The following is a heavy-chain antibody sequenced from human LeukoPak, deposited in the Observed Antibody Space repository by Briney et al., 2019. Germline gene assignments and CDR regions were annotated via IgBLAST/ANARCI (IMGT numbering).Heavy chain of an antibody. CDR2: INPSGGST. J-gene: IGHJ5*02. V-gene: IGHV1-46*01. CDR1: GYTFTSYY. Sequence: ASVKVSCKASGYTFTSYYMHWVRQAPGQGLEWMGIINPSGGSTNYAQKFQGRVTMTKDTSTNAAYMELNKLTSDDTAVYYCGRGNKSFDPWGQGTLATVSS. CDR3: GRGNKSFDP.